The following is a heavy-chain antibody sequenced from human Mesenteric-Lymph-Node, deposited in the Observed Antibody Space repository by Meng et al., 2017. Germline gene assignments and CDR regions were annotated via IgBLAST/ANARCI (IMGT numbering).Heavy chain of an antibody. Sequence: GGSLRLSCAASGFTFDDYAMHWVRQAPGKGLEWVSGISWNSGSIGYADSVKGRFTISRDNAKNSLYLQMNSLRAEDMALYYCAKTMVAFYYYYGMDVWGQGTTVTVSS. D-gene: IGHD4/OR15-4a*01. CDR1: GFTFDDYA. CDR3: AKTMVAFYYYYGMDV. CDR2: ISWNSGSI. V-gene: IGHV3-9*03. J-gene: IGHJ6*02.